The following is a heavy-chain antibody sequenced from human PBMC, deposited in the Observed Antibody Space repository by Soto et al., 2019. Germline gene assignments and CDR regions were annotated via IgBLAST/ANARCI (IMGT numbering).Heavy chain of an antibody. CDR3: AKTATLLSRNYYYYGMDV. D-gene: IGHD5-12*01. V-gene: IGHV3-23*01. CDR2: ISGSGGST. CDR1: GFTFSSYA. Sequence: EVQLLESGGGLVQPGGSLRLSCAASGFTFSSYAMSWVRQAPGKGLEWVSAISGSGGSTYYADSVKGRFTISRDNSKNTXCLQMNSLRAEDTAVYYCAKTATLLSRNYYYYGMDVWGQGTTVTVSS. J-gene: IGHJ6*02.